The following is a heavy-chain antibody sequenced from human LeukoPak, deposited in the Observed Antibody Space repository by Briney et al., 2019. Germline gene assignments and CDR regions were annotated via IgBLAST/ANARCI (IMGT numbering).Heavy chain of an antibody. CDR2: VNTGNGNT. CDR3: ARDRVRDGYNPGGD. J-gene: IGHJ4*02. Sequence: ASVKVSCKGSGYTFTDYAIHWVRQAPGQRLEWMGWVNTGNGNTKYSQRFQGRVTFSRDTSASTAYMELSSLTSEDTAIYYCARDRVRDGYNPGGDWGQGTQVTVSS. CDR1: GYTFTDYA. V-gene: IGHV1-3*04. D-gene: IGHD5-24*01.